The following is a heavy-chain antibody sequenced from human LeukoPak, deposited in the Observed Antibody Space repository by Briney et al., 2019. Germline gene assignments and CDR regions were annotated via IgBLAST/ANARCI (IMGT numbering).Heavy chain of an antibody. CDR1: GGSISSSSYY. Sequence: PSETLSLTCTVSGGSISSSSYYWVWIRQPPGKGLEWIGSIYYSGSTYYNPSLKSRVTISVDTSKNQFSLKLSSVTAADTAVYYCARQGSYFYSSGREFDYWGQGTLVTVSS. V-gene: IGHV4-39*01. J-gene: IGHJ4*02. CDR3: ARQGSYFYSSGREFDY. CDR2: IYYSGST. D-gene: IGHD6-19*01.